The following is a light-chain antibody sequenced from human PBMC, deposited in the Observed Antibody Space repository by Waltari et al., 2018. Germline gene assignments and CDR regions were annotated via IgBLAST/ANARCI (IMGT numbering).Light chain of an antibody. Sequence: DIQMTQSPSFVSASVGDRVTMTCRASQALSSWLAWYQHKPGQAPNLLIYAASSLQDGVPSRFSGSGSATDFTLTISSLQPDDFATYFCQQAYSFPPTFGQGTRLEIK. J-gene: IGKJ5*01. CDR3: QQAYSFPPT. CDR1: QALSSW. CDR2: AAS. V-gene: IGKV1-12*01.